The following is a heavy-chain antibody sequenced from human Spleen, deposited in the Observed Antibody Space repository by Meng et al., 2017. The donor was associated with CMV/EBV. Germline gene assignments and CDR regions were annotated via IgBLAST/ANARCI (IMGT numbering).Heavy chain of an antibody. CDR3: AKDVTPEVNGLDY. Sequence: ASVKVSCKASGYTFTSYDINWVRQATGQGLEWMGWIGAYNGDTNYAQKYQGRVTMTTDTSTSTAYMELRSLRSDDTAVYYCAKDVTPEVNGLDYWGQGTPVTVSS. V-gene: IGHV1-18*01. CDR2: IGAYNGDT. D-gene: IGHD1-1*01. CDR1: GYTFTSYD. J-gene: IGHJ4*02.